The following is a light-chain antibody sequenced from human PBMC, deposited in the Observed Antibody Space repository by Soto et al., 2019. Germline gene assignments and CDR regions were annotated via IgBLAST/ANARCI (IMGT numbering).Light chain of an antibody. CDR3: QQYDTSPFT. CDR2: GAS. CDR1: QSVYSHY. V-gene: IGKV3-20*01. Sequence: EIVLTQSPGTLSLSPGERATLSCRASQSVYSHYLAWYQQKPGHTPRLLFYGASSRATGIPDRFSGSGSGTDFSLTISRLETEDFAVYYCQQYDTSPFTFGPGTQVDVK. J-gene: IGKJ3*01.